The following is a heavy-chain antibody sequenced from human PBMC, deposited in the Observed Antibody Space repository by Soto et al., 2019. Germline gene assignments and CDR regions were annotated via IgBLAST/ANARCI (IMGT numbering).Heavy chain of an antibody. J-gene: IGHJ6*03. V-gene: IGHV3-48*01. CDR3: ARHHCIGSSGSRWNYYFYYLDV. CDR1: GFTFSSYS. D-gene: IGHD2-15*01. Sequence: EVQLVESGGGLVQPGGSLRLSCAASGFTFSSYSMNWVRQAPGKGLEWVSYISISSSIIYYADSVKGRFTISRDNANNSLYLKMNSLRADDTAVYYCARHHCIGSSGSRWNYYFYYLDVWGKGTTVTVSS. CDR2: ISISSSII.